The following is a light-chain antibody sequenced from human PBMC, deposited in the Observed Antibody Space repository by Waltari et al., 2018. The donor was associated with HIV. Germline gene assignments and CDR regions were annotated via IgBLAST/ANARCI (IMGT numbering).Light chain of an antibody. V-gene: IGLV1-51*01. Sequence: QSVLTQPPSVSAAPGQKVTISCSGNSSNIGNHFVSWYQQVPGEAPKRLIYDKNKRPSAIPDLFSSTRSSTSATLDITGRRTEDEADYYCGTWDRSLSGLTFGGGTSLTVL. CDR2: DKN. J-gene: IGLJ3*02. CDR1: SSNIGNHF. CDR3: GTWDRSLSGLT.